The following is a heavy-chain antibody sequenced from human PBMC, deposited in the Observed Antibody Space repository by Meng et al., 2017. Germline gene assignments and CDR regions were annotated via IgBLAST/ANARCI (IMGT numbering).Heavy chain of an antibody. CDR3: ARGTPGRSYSDY. J-gene: IGHJ4*02. CDR1: DYTFTGYG. D-gene: IGHD3-10*01. CDR2: VGAHDGDT. V-gene: IGHV1-18*01. Sequence: QVQPFQSGPEVKKPAASLKVSRKASDYTFTGYGVSWVRQAPGQGLEWMAWVGAHDGDTSHAPKFQGRVTVSADRPTATAYMELRSLRSDDTDVYYCARGTPGRSYSDYWGQGTLVTVSS.